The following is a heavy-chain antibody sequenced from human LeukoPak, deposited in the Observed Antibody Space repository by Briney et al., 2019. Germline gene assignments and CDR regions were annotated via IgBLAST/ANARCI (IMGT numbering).Heavy chain of an antibody. Sequence: PSETLSLTCAVSGYSFANGYYWGWIRQPPGKGLEWVASIFRTGHTYYNLPLKIRATISLDMSRNDFSLRLTSVSAADTAIYYCARLRGSASGWYLDAFDIWGQGTMVTVS. V-gene: IGHV4-38-2*01. CDR1: GYSFANGYY. D-gene: IGHD6-19*01. CDR3: ARLRGSASGWYLDAFDI. CDR2: IFRTGHT. J-gene: IGHJ3*02.